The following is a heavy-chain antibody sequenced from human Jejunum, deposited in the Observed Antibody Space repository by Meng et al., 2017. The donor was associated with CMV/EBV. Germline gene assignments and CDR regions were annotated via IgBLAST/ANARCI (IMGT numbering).Heavy chain of an antibody. D-gene: IGHD3-3*01. CDR2: IYYSGST. J-gene: IGHJ5*02. CDR3: ARGGGRGYYRNWFDP. Sequence: SGGSSNSYYGSWIRQPPGKGLERIGDIYYSGSTNYNPSFKSRVTISVDTSKNQFSLNLRSVTPADTAVYYCARGGGRGYYRNWFDPWGQGILVTVSS. CDR1: GGSSNSYY. V-gene: IGHV4-59*01.